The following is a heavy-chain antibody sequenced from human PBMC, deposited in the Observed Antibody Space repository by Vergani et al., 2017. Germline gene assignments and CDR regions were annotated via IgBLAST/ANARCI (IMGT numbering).Heavy chain of an antibody. CDR2: ISYDGSNK. CDR1: GFTFSSYA. CDR3: ARADRGYCSGGSCYRIDY. Sequence: QVQLVESGGGVVQPGRSLRLSCAASGFTFSSYAMHWVRQAPGKGLEWVAVISYDGSNKYYADSVKGRFTISRDNAKNSLYLQMNSLRAEDTAVYYCARADRGYCSGGSCYRIDYWGQGTLVTVSS. J-gene: IGHJ4*02. D-gene: IGHD2-15*01. V-gene: IGHV3-30*04.